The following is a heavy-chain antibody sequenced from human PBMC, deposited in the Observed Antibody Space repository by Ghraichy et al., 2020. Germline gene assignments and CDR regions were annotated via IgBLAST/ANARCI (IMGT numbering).Heavy chain of an antibody. V-gene: IGHV3-15*01. D-gene: IGHD4-11*01. CDR1: RFPFSHAW. J-gene: IGHJ4*02. CDR3: TTFDYTDPGFDH. CDR2: IRTTAEGGAV. Sequence: GGSLRLSCAASRFPFSHAWMSWVRQAPGEGLEWVGHIRTTAEGGAVEYAAPVKGRFNISRDDSTNTLFLQMNSLQTDDTGIYYCTTFDYTDPGFDHWGQGPLVTVSS.